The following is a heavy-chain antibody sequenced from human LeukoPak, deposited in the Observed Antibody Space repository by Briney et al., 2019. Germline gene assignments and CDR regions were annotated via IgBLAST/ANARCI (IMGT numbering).Heavy chain of an antibody. Sequence: GGSLRLSCAASGFTFSSYEMNWVRQAPGKGLEWVSYISSSGSTIYYADSVKGRFTISRDNAKNSLYLQMNSPRAEDTAVYYCARGYSYGYDYWGQGTLVTVSS. CDR1: GFTFSSYE. V-gene: IGHV3-48*03. J-gene: IGHJ4*02. CDR3: ARGYSYGYDY. CDR2: ISSSGSTI. D-gene: IGHD5-18*01.